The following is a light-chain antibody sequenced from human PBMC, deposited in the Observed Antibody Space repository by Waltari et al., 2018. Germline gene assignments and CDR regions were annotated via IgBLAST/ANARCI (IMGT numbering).Light chain of an antibody. J-gene: IGKJ1*01. V-gene: IGKV3-20*01. CDR1: QSVGRS. CDR3: QKYRSLPAT. Sequence: EVVLTQSPDTLSLSQGERATLSCRASQSVGRSLAWYQQKPGQAPRLLIYDASIRATGIADRFSGSGSGTDFSLTISRLEPEDFAVYYCQKYRSLPATFGQGTKVEIK. CDR2: DAS.